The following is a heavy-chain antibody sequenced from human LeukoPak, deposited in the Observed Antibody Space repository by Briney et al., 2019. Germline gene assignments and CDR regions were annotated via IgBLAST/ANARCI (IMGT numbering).Heavy chain of an antibody. Sequence: PGGSLRLSCAASGFTFSSYGMSWVRQAPGKGLEWVSSSSSSSYIYYADSVRGRFTISRDNAKNSLYLQMNSLRAEDTAVYYCARDGLAAATLHWCFDLWGRGTLVTVSS. CDR1: GFTFSSYG. V-gene: IGHV3-21*01. J-gene: IGHJ2*01. CDR3: ARDGLAAATLHWCFDL. CDR2: SSSSSYI. D-gene: IGHD6-25*01.